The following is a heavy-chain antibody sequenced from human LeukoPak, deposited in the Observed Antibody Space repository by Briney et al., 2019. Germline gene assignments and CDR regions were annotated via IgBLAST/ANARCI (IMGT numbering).Heavy chain of an antibody. Sequence: GESLKISCKGSGYSFTSYWIGWVRQMPGKGLEWMGIIYPGDSDTRYSPSFQGQVTISADKSISTAYLQWSSLKASDTAMCYCARHTRADILTGYLDYYMDVWGKGTTVTVSS. CDR3: ARHTRADILTGYLDYYMDV. J-gene: IGHJ6*03. CDR2: IYPGDSDT. CDR1: GYSFTSYW. V-gene: IGHV5-51*01. D-gene: IGHD3-9*01.